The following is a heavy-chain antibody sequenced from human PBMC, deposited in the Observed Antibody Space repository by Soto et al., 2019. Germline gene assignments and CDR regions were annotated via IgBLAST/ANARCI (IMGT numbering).Heavy chain of an antibody. CDR2: VYYSGST. CDR1: SNSDNIQQYH. J-gene: IGHJ5*02. Sequence: ILTLKYTVTSNSDNIQQYHMRWFRQPPGKGLEWIGYVYYSGSTNYNPSLKSRATISLDTYKNQFSLKMTSMTSADTAFYYCARGVLRLLPWFDPWGQGRLFT. V-gene: IGHV4-61*01. D-gene: IGHD3-3*01. CDR3: ARGVLRLLPWFDP.